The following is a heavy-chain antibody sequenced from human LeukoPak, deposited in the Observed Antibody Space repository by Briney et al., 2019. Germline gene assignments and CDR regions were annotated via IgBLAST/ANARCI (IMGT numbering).Heavy chain of an antibody. CDR3: ARDFVVGATGEGYYYYGMDV. CDR1: GYILTELS. Sequence: GASVKVSCKVSGYILTELSMHWVRQAPGKGLEWMGGFDPEDGETIYAQEFQGRVTMTEDTSTDTAYMELRSLRSDDTAVYYCARDFVVGATGEGYYYYGMDVWGQGTTVTVSS. V-gene: IGHV1-24*01. D-gene: IGHD1-26*01. CDR2: FDPEDGET. J-gene: IGHJ6*02.